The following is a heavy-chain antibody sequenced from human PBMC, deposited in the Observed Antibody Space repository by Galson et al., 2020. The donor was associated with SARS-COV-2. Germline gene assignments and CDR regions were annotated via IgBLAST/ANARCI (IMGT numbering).Heavy chain of an antibody. Sequence: GGSLRLPCAASGFTFSSYAMHWVRQAPGTGMGWVAVISYDGSNKYYADSVKGRFTISRDNSKNTLYLQMNSLRAEDTAVYYCARENFDWSPVRYYCDYWGQGTRVTVAS. J-gene: IGHJ4*02. CDR1: GFTFSSYA. CDR2: ISYDGSNK. CDR3: ARENFDWSPVRYYCDY. D-gene: IGHD3-9*01. V-gene: IGHV3-30*04.